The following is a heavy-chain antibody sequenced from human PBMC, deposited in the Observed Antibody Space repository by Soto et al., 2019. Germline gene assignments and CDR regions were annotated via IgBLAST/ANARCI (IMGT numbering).Heavy chain of an antibody. V-gene: IGHV1-69*06. CDR3: ARRNTYYDFWSGSYYFDY. CDR2: IIPIFGTA. CDR1: GGTFSSYA. Sequence: QVQLVQSGAEVKKPGSSVKVSCKASGGTFSSYAISWVRQAPGQGLEWMGGIIPIFGTANYAQKFQGRVTITADKSTSTAYMELSSLRSEDTAVYYCARRNTYYDFWSGSYYFDYWGHGTLVTVSS. D-gene: IGHD3-3*01. J-gene: IGHJ4*01.